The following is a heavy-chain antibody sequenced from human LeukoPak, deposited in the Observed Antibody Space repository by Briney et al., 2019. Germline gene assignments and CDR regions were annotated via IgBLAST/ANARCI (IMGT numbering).Heavy chain of an antibody. D-gene: IGHD6-19*01. CDR2: INPNSGGT. V-gene: IGHV1-2*02. J-gene: IGHJ3*02. Sequence: VASVKVSCKGSGYTFTGYYIHWVRQAPGQGLEWMGWINPNSGGTNYAQKFQGRVTMTRDTSVSTAYMDLSRLRSDDTAVYYCARVRSGWFGDAFDIWGQGTMVTVSS. CDR3: ARVRSGWFGDAFDI. CDR1: GYTFTGYY.